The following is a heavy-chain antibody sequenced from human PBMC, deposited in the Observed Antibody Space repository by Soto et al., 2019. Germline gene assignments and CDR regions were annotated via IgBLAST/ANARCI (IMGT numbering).Heavy chain of an antibody. Sequence: QVQLVQSGAEVKKPGASVKVSCKASGYTFTSYGISWVRQAPGQGLEWMGWISAYNGNTNYAQKRQGRVTMTTDTSTSTAYMELRRLRSDDTAVYYCARGSVPSPFGELSQYYFDYWGQGTLVTVSS. D-gene: IGHD3-10*01. CDR1: GYTFTSYG. CDR3: ARGSVPSPFGELSQYYFDY. CDR2: ISAYNGNT. J-gene: IGHJ4*02. V-gene: IGHV1-18*01.